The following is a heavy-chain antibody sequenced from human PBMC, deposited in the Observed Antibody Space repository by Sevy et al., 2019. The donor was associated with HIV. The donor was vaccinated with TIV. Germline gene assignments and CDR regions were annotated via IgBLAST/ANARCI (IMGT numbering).Heavy chain of an antibody. D-gene: IGHD3-22*01. J-gene: IGHJ3*02. V-gene: IGHV1-69*13. CDR3: ARDLRYYDSSGYSGAFDI. CDR2: IIPIFGTA. Sequence: ASVKVSCKASGGTFSSYAISWVRQAPGQGLEWMGGIIPIFGTANYAQKFQGRVTITADESTSTAYMELSSLRSEDTAMYYCARDLRYYDSSGYSGAFDIWGQGTMVTVSS. CDR1: GGTFSSYA.